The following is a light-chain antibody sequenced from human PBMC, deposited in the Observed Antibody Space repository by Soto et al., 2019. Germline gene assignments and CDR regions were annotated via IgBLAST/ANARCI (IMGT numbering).Light chain of an antibody. V-gene: IGLV1-40*01. CDR1: SSNIGAGYD. Sequence: QSVLTQPPSVSGAPGQRVTISCTGSSSNIGAGYDVHWYQQLPGTAPKLLIYGNNNRPSGVPDRFSGSKSGTSASLAITGLQADDEADYYCQSYDSSVTLRVFGTGTKLTVL. CDR3: QSYDSSVTLRV. J-gene: IGLJ1*01. CDR2: GNN.